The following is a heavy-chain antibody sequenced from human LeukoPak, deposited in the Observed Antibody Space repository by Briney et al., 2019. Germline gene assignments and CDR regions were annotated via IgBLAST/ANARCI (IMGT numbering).Heavy chain of an antibody. D-gene: IGHD6-19*01. Sequence: GESLKISCKTSGYSFTNYWIGWVRQMPGKGLEWMGIIYPGDSDTRYSPSFQGQVTISADKSISTAYLQWSSLKASDTAMYYCARHVASGWYWFDPWGQGTLVTVSS. CDR1: GYSFTNYW. CDR2: IYPGDSDT. J-gene: IGHJ5*02. V-gene: IGHV5-51*01. CDR3: ARHVASGWYWFDP.